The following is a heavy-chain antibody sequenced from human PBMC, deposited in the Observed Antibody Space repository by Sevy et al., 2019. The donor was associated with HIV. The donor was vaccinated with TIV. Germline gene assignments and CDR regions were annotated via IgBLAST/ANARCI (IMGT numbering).Heavy chain of an antibody. V-gene: IGHV4-39*01. D-gene: IGHD3-3*01. CDR2: IYYSGST. CDR1: GGSISSSSYY. CDR3: ASRVNDFWSGDYYYMYV. Sequence: SETLSLTCTVSGGSISSSSYYWGWIRQPPGKGLEWIGSIYYSGSTYYNPSLKSRVTISVDTSKNQFSLKLSSVTAADTTVYYCASRVNDFWSGDYYYMYVWGKGTTVTVSS. J-gene: IGHJ6*03.